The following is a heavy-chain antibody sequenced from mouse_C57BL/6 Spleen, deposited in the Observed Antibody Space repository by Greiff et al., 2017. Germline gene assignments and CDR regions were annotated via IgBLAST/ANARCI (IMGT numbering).Heavy chain of an antibody. Sequence: EVKLMESGGGLVKPGGSLKLSCAASGFTFSDYGMHWVRQAPEKGLEWVAYISSGSSTIYYADTVKGRFTISRGNAKNTLFLQMTSLRSEDTAMYYCAGMGYYYGSSYGAMDYWGQGTSVTVSS. CDR1: GFTFSDYG. J-gene: IGHJ4*01. D-gene: IGHD1-1*01. CDR3: AGMGYYYGSSYGAMDY. V-gene: IGHV5-17*01. CDR2: ISSGSSTI.